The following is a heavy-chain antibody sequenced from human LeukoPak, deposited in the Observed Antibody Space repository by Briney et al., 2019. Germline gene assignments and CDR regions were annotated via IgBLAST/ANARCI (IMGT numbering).Heavy chain of an antibody. V-gene: IGHV4-34*01. J-gene: IGHJ4*02. D-gene: IGHD3-10*01. CDR3: ARTLLNYYGSGSYYKTGKLIDY. Sequence: SETLSLTCAVYGGSFSGYYWSWIRQPPGKGLEWIGEINHSGSTNYNPSLKSRVTISVDTSKNQFSLKLSSVTAADTAVYYCARTLLNYYGSGSYYKTGKLIDYWGQGTLVTVSS. CDR1: GGSFSGYY. CDR2: INHSGST.